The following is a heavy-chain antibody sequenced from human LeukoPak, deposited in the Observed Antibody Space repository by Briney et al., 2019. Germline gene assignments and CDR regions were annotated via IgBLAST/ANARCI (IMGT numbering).Heavy chain of an antibody. CDR2: IRYDGSNK. Sequence: GGSLRLSCAASGFTFSSYGMHWVRQAPGKGLEWVAFIRYDGSNKYYADSVKGRFTISRDNSKNTLYLQMNSLRAEDTAVYYCAKLADYSYYYYMDVWGKGTTVTVSS. J-gene: IGHJ6*03. D-gene: IGHD4-11*01. V-gene: IGHV3-30*02. CDR3: AKLADYSYYYYMDV. CDR1: GFTFSSYG.